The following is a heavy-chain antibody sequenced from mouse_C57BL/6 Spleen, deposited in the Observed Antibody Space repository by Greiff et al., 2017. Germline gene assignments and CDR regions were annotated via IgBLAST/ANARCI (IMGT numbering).Heavy chain of an antibody. Sequence: VQLQQSGAELASPGASVTLSCKASGYTFTDHFMNWVKKRPGQGLEWIGRIYPVSGETNYNQKFMGKATFSVDRSSSTVYMVLSSLTSEDPAVYCCGRGAITTDAMDYWGQGTSVTVSS. CDR3: GRGAITTDAMDY. V-gene: IGHV1-11*01. CDR2: IYPVSGET. D-gene: IGHD1-2*01. J-gene: IGHJ4*01. CDR1: GYTFTDHF.